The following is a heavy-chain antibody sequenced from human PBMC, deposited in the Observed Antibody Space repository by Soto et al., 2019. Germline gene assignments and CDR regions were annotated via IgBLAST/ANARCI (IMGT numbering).Heavy chain of an antibody. D-gene: IGHD2-2*01. J-gene: IGHJ4*02. Sequence: GGSLRLSCAASGFTFISYSISLFRHSPFKWLEWVSSISSSSSYIYYADSVKGRFTISRDNAKNSLYLQMNSLRAEDTAVYYCARDPPGPYCSSTSCYVGYWGQGTLVTVSS. CDR1: GFTFISYS. V-gene: IGHV3-21*01. CDR3: ARDPPGPYCSSTSCYVGY. CDR2: ISSSSSYI.